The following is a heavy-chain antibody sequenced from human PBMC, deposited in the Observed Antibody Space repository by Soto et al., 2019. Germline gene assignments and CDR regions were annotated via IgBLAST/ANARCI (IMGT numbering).Heavy chain of an antibody. CDR3: AKDHLADGDPPIEYFQH. Sequence: GGSLRLSCAASGFTFSSYAMSWVRQAPGKGLEWVSAISGSGGSTYYADSVKGRFTISRDNSKNTLYLQMNSLKAEDTAVYYCAKDHLADGDPPIEYFQHWGQGTLVTVSS. J-gene: IGHJ1*01. V-gene: IGHV3-23*01. D-gene: IGHD4-17*01. CDR1: GFTFSSYA. CDR2: ISGSGGST.